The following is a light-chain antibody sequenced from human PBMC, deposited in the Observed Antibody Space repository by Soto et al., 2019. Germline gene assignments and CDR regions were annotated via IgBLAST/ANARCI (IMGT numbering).Light chain of an antibody. Sequence: QSALTQPASVSGSPGQSITISCTGTSSDVGGYNYVSWYQQHPGKAPKLMIYDVSNRPSGVSNRFSGAKSGNTASLTISGLQAEDEADYYCSSYTRSSTSYVFGTGPKVTVL. V-gene: IGLV2-14*01. CDR2: DVS. CDR1: SSDVGGYNY. CDR3: SSYTRSSTSYV. J-gene: IGLJ1*01.